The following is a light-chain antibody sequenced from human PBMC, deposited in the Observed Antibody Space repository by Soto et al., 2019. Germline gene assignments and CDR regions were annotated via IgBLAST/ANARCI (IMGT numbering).Light chain of an antibody. CDR2: GAS. V-gene: IGKV3-11*01. CDR3: QQRSNWPT. J-gene: IGKJ4*01. Sequence: DIVMTQSPATLSLSPGERATLSCSTSQSITNSLAWYQQKPGQAPRLLIYGASYRAPGIPARFSGGGSGTDFTLTISSLEPEDFAVYYCQQRSNWPTFGGGTKVDIK. CDR1: QSITNS.